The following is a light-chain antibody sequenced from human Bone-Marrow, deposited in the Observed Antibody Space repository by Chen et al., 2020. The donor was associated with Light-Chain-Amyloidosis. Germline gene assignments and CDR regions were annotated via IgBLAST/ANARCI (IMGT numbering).Light chain of an antibody. CDR2: DDS. CDR3: QVWDRSSDRPV. V-gene: IGLV3-21*02. Sequence: SYVLTQPSSVSVAPGQTATIAWGGNNIGATSVHWYQQTPGPAPLLVCYDDSDRPSGIPERLSGSNSGNTATLPISRVEAGDEADYYWQVWDRSSDRPVFGGGTKLTVL. CDR1: NIGATS. J-gene: IGLJ3*02.